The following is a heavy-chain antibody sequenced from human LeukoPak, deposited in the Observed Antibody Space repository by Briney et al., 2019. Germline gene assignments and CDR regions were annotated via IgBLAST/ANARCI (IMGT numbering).Heavy chain of an antibody. J-gene: IGHJ4*02. V-gene: IGHV1-18*01. Sequence: ASVTVSCTASGYTFTSYGISWVRQAPGQGLEWMGWISAYNGSTNYAQKLQGRVTMTTDTSTSTAYMELRSLRSDDTAVYYCARYSTGAVAALWGQGTLVTVSS. CDR1: GYTFTSYG. CDR3: ARYSTGAVAAL. CDR2: ISAYNGST. D-gene: IGHD6-19*01.